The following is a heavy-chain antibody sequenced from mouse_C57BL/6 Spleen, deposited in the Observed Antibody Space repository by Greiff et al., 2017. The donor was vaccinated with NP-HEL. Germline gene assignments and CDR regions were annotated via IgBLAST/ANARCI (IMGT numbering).Heavy chain of an antibody. J-gene: IGHJ4*01. V-gene: IGHV1-22*01. CDR3: ARSNRGAYAMDY. CDR1: GYTFTDYN. Sequence: EVQLQESGPELEKPGASVKMSCKASGYTFTDYNMHWVKQSHGKSLEWIGYINPNNGGTSYNQKFKGKATLTVNKSSSTAYMELRSLTSEDSAVYYCARSNRGAYAMDYWGQGTSVTVAS. CDR2: INPNNGGT.